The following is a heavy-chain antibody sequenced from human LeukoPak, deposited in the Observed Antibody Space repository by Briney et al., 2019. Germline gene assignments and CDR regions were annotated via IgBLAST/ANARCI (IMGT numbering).Heavy chain of an antibody. Sequence: ASVKVSCKASGYTFTGYYMHWVRQAPGQGLEWMGWINPNSGGTNYAQKFQGRVTMTRDTSISTAYMELSRLRSDDTAVYYCAREYPEQWLVLVGAFDIWGQGTMVTVSS. D-gene: IGHD6-19*01. CDR3: AREYPEQWLVLVGAFDI. V-gene: IGHV1-2*02. CDR2: INPNSGGT. CDR1: GYTFTGYY. J-gene: IGHJ3*02.